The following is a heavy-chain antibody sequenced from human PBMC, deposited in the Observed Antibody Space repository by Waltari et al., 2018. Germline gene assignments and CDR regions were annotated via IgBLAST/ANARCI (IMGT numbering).Heavy chain of an antibody. V-gene: IGHV1-69*12. CDR2: IIPIFGTA. CDR1: GGTFSSYA. D-gene: IGHD6-6*01. Sequence: QVQLVQSGAEVKKPGSSLKVSCKASGGTFSSYAISWVRQAPGQGLEWMGGIIPIFGTANYAQKFQGRVTITADESTSTAYMELSSLRSEDTAVYYCARGRGDSSSFGVDYYYYYMDVWGKGTTVTISS. J-gene: IGHJ6*03. CDR3: ARGRGDSSSFGVDYYYYYMDV.